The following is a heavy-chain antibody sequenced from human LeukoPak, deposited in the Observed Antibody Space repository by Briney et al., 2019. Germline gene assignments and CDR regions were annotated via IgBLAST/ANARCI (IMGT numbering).Heavy chain of an antibody. CDR2: IYYSGST. J-gene: IGHJ4*02. CDR1: GGSISSSSYY. D-gene: IGHD4-11*01. Sequence: KPSETLSLTCTVSGGSISSSSYYWGWIRQPPGKGLEWFGSIYYSGSTYYNPSLKSRVTISVDTSKNQFSLKLSSVTAADTAVYYCARRGTVTTERFDYWGQGALVTVSS. CDR3: ARRGTVTTERFDY. V-gene: IGHV4-39*01.